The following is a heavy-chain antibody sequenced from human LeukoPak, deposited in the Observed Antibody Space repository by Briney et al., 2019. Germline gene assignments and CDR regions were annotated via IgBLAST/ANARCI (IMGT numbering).Heavy chain of an antibody. J-gene: IGHJ4*02. CDR1: GGTFSSYD. CDR2: IIPILGIA. V-gene: IGHV1-69*04. Sequence: ASVKVSCKASGGTFSSYDISWVRQAPGQGLEWMGRIIPILGIANYAQKFQGRVTITADKSTSTAYMELSSLRSEDTAVYYCARTGPSGYDLDYWGQGTLVTVSS. D-gene: IGHD5-12*01. CDR3: ARTGPSGYDLDY.